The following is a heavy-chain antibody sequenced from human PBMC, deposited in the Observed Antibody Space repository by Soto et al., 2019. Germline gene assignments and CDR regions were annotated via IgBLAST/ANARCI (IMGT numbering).Heavy chain of an antibody. Sequence: GGSLRLSCGGSGFTFSSYGMHWVRQVPGKGLEWVAVIWFDGSKRYYADSVKGRFTISRDDSKNTLYLQMNSVRAEDTGVYYCARDIAKAGVVLDYWGQGTPVTGSS. D-gene: IGHD6-13*01. CDR3: ARDIAKAGVVLDY. CDR1: GFTFSSYG. V-gene: IGHV3-33*01. CDR2: IWFDGSKR. J-gene: IGHJ4*02.